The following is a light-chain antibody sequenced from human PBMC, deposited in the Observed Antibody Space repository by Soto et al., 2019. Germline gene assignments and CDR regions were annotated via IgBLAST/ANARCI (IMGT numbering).Light chain of an antibody. Sequence: EIVLTQSPATLSVSPGERATLSCSASPGFGSYLAWYQQKPGQAPRLLIHDASHRAAGIPARYSGSGSGTAFTLTIISLEPENSAIYYCQHRYSFTFGPGTTVDIK. CDR2: DAS. V-gene: IGKV3-11*01. J-gene: IGKJ3*01. CDR1: PGFGSY. CDR3: QHRYSFT.